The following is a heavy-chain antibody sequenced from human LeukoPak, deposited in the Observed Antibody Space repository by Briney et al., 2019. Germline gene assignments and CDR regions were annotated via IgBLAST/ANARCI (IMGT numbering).Heavy chain of an antibody. CDR3: ARPYDSSGYYNYYFDN. CDR2: ISPYKRST. J-gene: IGHJ4*01. Sequence: ASVNVSCKGSGCSFITYGISWVRQAGGQGLEWMGWISPYKRSTDYAQNLQDRVTMTTDTSTSTAYMEMRSLRSDDTAVYYCARPYDSSGYYNYYFDNCGQGTLVTVSS. V-gene: IGHV1-18*01. CDR1: GCSFITYG. D-gene: IGHD3-22*01.